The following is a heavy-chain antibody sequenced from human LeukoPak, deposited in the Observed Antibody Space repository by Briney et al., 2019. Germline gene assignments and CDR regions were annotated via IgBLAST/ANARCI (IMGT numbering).Heavy chain of an antibody. V-gene: IGHV3-48*04. CDR3: VRVGNYKLTHDTFDI. D-gene: IGHD3-10*01. Sequence: PGGSLRLSCAVSGIPFSSFAMSWVRQIPGKGLEWISYISHSAEMMYYGDSVKGRFTVSRDNAKKSLYLQMSSLRAEDTAVYYCVRVGNYKLTHDTFDIWGQGTMVTVSS. CDR2: ISHSAEMM. J-gene: IGHJ3*02. CDR1: GIPFSSFA.